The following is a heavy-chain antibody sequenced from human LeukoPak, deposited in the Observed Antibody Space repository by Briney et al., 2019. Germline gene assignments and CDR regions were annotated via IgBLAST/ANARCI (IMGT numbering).Heavy chain of an antibody. Sequence: SETLSLTCTVSGGSISSSSYYWGWLRQPPGRGLEWVGSIYYSGSTYYNPSVKSGVTISVDTSKNEFSLKLSSVTAADTAVYYCARYSSSWYGYYFDYWGQGTLVTVSS. CDR2: IYYSGST. V-gene: IGHV4-39*07. CDR3: ARYSSSWYGYYFDY. CDR1: GGSISSSSYY. J-gene: IGHJ4*02. D-gene: IGHD6-13*01.